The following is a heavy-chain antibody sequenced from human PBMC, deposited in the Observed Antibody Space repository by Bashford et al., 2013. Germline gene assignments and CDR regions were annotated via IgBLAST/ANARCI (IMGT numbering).Heavy chain of an antibody. CDR2: IIPIFGAA. D-gene: IGHD4-11*01. CDR1: GYTFTGYY. J-gene: IGHJ6*02. CDR3: ASRPTTVGTGMDV. Sequence: SVKVSCKASGYTFTGYYMHWVRQAPGQGLEWMGGIIPIFGAASYAQKFQGRVTITADESTSTTYMELSSLRSEDTALYYCASRPTTVGTGMDVWGQGTTVTVSS. V-gene: IGHV1-69*13.